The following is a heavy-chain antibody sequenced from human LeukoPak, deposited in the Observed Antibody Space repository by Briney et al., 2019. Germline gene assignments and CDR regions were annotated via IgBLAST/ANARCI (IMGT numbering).Heavy chain of an antibody. Sequence: GRSLRLSCAASGFTFSSYTMDWVRQAPGKGLEWVARISYAGSNNYYADSVKGRFTISSDNPKNTLYLQMDSLRAEDTAVYYYARAGRTTYVLGRYYYYAMDVWGQGTTVTVSS. V-gene: IGHV3-30-3*01. CDR3: ARAGRTTYVLGRYYYYAMDV. D-gene: IGHD2/OR15-2a*01. CDR1: GFTFSSYT. J-gene: IGHJ6*02. CDR2: ISYAGSNN.